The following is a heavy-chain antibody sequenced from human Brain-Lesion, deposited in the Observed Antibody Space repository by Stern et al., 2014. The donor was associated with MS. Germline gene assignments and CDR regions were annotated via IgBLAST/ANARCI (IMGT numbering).Heavy chain of an antibody. CDR2: ITEDGTEK. CDR1: GFTFGNYW. CDR3: ARVYNTIYGIVTQRGSGMDV. Sequence: VQLVESGGGLVQPGGSLTISCTAAGFTFGNYWMTWVRQAPGKGLEWVANITEDGTEKHYVDSVKGRFTNSRDNARNSLYLQMNSLRVEDTALYDCARVYNTIYGIVTQRGSGMDVWGQGTTVIVSS. D-gene: IGHD3-3*01. V-gene: IGHV3-7*01. J-gene: IGHJ6*02.